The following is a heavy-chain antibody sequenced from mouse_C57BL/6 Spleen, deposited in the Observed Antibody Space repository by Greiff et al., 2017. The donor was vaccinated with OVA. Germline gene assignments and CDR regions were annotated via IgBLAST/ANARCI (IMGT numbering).Heavy chain of an antibody. CDR3: ARRYGNYEYFDV. Sequence: EVKLMESEGGLVQPGSSMKLSCTASGFTFSDYYMAWVRQVPEKGLEWVANINYDGSSTYYLDSLKSRFIISRDNAKNILYLQMSSLKSEDTATYYCARRYGNYEYFDVWGTGTTVTVSS. J-gene: IGHJ1*03. V-gene: IGHV5-16*01. CDR1: GFTFSDYY. D-gene: IGHD2-1*01. CDR2: INYDGSST.